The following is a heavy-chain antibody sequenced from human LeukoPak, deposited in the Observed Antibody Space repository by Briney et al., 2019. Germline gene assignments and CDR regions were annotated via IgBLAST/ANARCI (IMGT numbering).Heavy chain of an antibody. J-gene: IGHJ4*02. Sequence: ASVKVSCKVSGYTLTELSMHWVRQAPGKGPEWMGGFDPEDGETIYAQKFQGRVTMTEDTSTDTAYMELSSLRSEDTAVYYCTCGIVGMATISPFDYWGQGTLVTVSS. CDR3: TCGIVGMATISPFDY. CDR2: FDPEDGET. CDR1: GYTLTELS. V-gene: IGHV1-24*01. D-gene: IGHD5-24*01.